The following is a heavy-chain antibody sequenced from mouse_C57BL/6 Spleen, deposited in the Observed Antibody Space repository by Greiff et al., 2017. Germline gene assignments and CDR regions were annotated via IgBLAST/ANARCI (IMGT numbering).Heavy chain of an antibody. D-gene: IGHD2-5*01. Sequence: QVQLKESGAELVKPGASVKISCKASGYAFSSYWMNWVKQRPGKGLEWIGQIYPGDGDTNYNGKFKGKATLTADKSSSTAYMQLSSLTSEDSAVYFCARADYSKDFDYWGQGTTLTVSS. V-gene: IGHV1-80*01. CDR1: GYAFSSYW. J-gene: IGHJ2*01. CDR3: ARADYSKDFDY. CDR2: IYPGDGDT.